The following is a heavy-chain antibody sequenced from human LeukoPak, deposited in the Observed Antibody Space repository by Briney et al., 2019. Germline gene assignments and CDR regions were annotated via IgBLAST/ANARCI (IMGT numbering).Heavy chain of an antibody. Sequence: SETLSLTCTASGGSISSSGYAWGWVRQPPGKGLEWIGSIHHSGNTYYNPSFTSRVIISVDTSKNQFSLKLSSVTAADTAVYYCARRISKAGDYWGQGTLVTVSS. J-gene: IGHJ4*02. CDR3: ARRISKAGDY. V-gene: IGHV4-39*01. D-gene: IGHD3-3*02. CDR2: IHHSGNT. CDR1: GGSISSSGYA.